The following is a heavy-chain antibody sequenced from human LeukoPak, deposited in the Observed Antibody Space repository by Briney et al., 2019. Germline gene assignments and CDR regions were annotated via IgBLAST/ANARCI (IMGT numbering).Heavy chain of an antibody. D-gene: IGHD3-16*01. J-gene: IGHJ4*02. V-gene: IGHV4-59*08. CDR3: ARHGALDC. CDR2: IYYSGST. CDR1: GCSMSDYF. Sequence: SETLSLTCTVSGCSMSDYFWSWIRQPPGKGLEWIENIYYSGSTNYNPSLNSRVTISVDTSKNQFSLKLNSVTAADTAVYYCARHGALDCWGQGTLVTVSS.